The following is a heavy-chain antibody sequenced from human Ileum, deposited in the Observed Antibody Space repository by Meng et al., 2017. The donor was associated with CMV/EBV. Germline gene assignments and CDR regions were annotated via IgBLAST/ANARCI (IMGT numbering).Heavy chain of an antibody. D-gene: IGHD3-16*01. CDR2: ISNSIGTI. CDR3: ARDLGVDYGMDV. V-gene: IGHV3-48*04. CDR1: GFTFSSYS. Sequence: GESLKISCAASGFTFSSYSMNWVRQAPGKGLEWVSYISNSIGTIYADSVKGRFTISRDNAKNSLYLQMNSLRAEDTALYYCARDLGVDYGMDVWGQGTAVTVSS. J-gene: IGHJ6*02.